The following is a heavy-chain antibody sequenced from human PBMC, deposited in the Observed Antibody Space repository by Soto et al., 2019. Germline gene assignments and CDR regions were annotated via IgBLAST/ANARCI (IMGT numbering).Heavy chain of an antibody. Sequence: GESLKISCAASGFTFSSYGMHWVRQAPGKGLEWVAVISYDGSNKYYADSVKGRFTISRDNSKNTLYLQMNSLRAEDTAVYYCAKDRAGTMDYYYGMDVWGQGTTVTVSS. CDR3: AKDRAGTMDYYYGMDV. CDR1: GFTFSSYG. V-gene: IGHV3-30*18. D-gene: IGHD1-1*01. CDR2: ISYDGSNK. J-gene: IGHJ6*02.